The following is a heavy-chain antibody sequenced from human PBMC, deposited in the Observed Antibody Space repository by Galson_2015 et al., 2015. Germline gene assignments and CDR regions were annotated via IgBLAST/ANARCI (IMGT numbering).Heavy chain of an antibody. V-gene: IGHV3-53*01. CDR2: IYSGGST. CDR3: AREEHGLDAFDI. D-gene: IGHD1/OR15-1a*01. CDR1: GFTVSSNY. Sequence: SLRLSCAASGFTVSSNYMSWVRQAPGKGLEWVSVIYSGGSTYYADSVKGRFTISRDNSKSTLYLQMNSLRAEDTAEYYCAREEHGLDAFDIWGQGTMVTVSS. J-gene: IGHJ3*02.